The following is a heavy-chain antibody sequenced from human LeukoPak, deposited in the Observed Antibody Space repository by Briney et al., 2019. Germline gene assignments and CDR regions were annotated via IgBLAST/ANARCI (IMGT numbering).Heavy chain of an antibody. D-gene: IGHD4-23*01. CDR2: ISYSAYT. CDR1: GGSIRSYY. Sequence: SETLSLTCTVSGGSIRSYYWSWIRQVPGKGLEWIGFISYSAYTSYSPSLKSRVAISVDTSKSQFSLRLSSMTAADTAIYYCARGRNDNGGMFFDSWAQGTLVTVSS. J-gene: IGHJ4*02. V-gene: IGHV4-59*01. CDR3: ARGRNDNGGMFFDS.